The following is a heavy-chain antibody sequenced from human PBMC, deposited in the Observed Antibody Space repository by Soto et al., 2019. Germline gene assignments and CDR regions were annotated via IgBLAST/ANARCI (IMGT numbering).Heavy chain of an antibody. Sequence: EVQLVESGGGLVQPGGSVRLSCADSGFTFSNYWMHWVRQAPGKGLVWVSRIKSDGSSISYADSVKGRFTISRDNARITLYLQMNSLRAEDTAVYYCARGGFSGSGSYIQGDYWGQGTLVTVSS. V-gene: IGHV3-74*01. J-gene: IGHJ4*02. D-gene: IGHD3-10*01. CDR3: ARGGFSGSGSYIQGDY. CDR1: GFTFSNYW. CDR2: IKSDGSSI.